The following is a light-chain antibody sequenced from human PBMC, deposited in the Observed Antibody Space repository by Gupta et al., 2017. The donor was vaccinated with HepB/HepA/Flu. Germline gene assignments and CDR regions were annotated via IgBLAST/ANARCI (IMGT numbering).Light chain of an antibody. V-gene: IGLV2-14*03. CDR2: DVS. Sequence: QSPLTQPASVSGSTGQSITISCTGTSSDVGGYNYVSWYQQHPGKAPKLMIYDVSNRPSGVSNRFSGSKSGNTASLTISGLQAEDDADYYCSSHTSSSTLWVFGGGTKLTVL. J-gene: IGLJ3*02. CDR1: SSDVGGYNY. CDR3: SSHTSSSTLWV.